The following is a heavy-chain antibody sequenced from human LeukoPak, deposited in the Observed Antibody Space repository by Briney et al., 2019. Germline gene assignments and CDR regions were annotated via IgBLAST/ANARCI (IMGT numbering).Heavy chain of an antibody. J-gene: IGHJ4*02. V-gene: IGHV3-53*01. Sequence: GGSLRLSCAASGFTVSSNYMSWVRQAPGKGLEWVSIIYSGGSAYYADSVKGRFTISRDNSKNTLYLQMNSLRAEDTAVYYCARDAPFDYWGQGTLVTVSS. CDR3: ARDAPFDY. CDR2: IYSGGSA. CDR1: GFTVSSNY.